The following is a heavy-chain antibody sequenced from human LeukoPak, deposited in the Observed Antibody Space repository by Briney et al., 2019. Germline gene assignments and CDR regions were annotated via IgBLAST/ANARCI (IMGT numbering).Heavy chain of an antibody. CDR1: GFTFDDYG. CDR3: ARRWELKGPYYYYMDV. Sequence: GGSLRLSCAASGFTFDDYGMSWVRQAPGKGLEWVSGINWNGGSTGYADSVKGRFTISRDNAKNSLYLQMNSLRAEDTALYYCARRWELKGPYYYYMDVWGKGTTVTVSS. CDR2: INWNGGST. D-gene: IGHD1-26*01. J-gene: IGHJ6*03. V-gene: IGHV3-20*04.